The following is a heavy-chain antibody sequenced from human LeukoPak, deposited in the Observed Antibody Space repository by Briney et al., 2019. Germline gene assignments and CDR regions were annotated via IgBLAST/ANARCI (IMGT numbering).Heavy chain of an antibody. CDR3: ARAHPYYYYYYMDV. CDR2: IYTSGST. CDR1: GGSISSYY. Sequence: PSEARSLTCTVSGGSISSYYWSWIRQPAGKGLEWIGRIYTSGSTNYNPSLKSRVTMSVDTSKNQFSLKLSSVTAADTAVYYCARAHPYYYYYYMDVWGKGTTVTVSS. V-gene: IGHV4-4*07. J-gene: IGHJ6*03.